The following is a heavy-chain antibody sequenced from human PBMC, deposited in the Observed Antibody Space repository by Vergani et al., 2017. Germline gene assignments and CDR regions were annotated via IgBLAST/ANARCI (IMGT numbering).Heavy chain of an antibody. D-gene: IGHD2-15*01. V-gene: IGHV1-69*01. CDR3: ARGAEDCSGGSCYYWGY. CDR2: IIPIFGTA. Sequence: QVQLVQSGAEVKKPGSSVKVSCKASGGTFSSYAISWVRQAPGQGLEWMGGIIPIFGTANYAQKFQGRVTITADESTSTAYMELSSLRSEDTAVYYCARGAEDCSGGSCYYWGYWGQGTLVTVSS. CDR1: GGTFSSYA. J-gene: IGHJ4*02.